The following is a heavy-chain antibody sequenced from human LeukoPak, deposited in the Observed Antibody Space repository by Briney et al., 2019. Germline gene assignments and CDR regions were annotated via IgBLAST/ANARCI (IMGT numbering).Heavy chain of an antibody. CDR2: INHSGST. J-gene: IGHJ4*02. D-gene: IGHD3-3*01. CDR1: GGSFSGYY. CDR3: ARCSTIFGVVTYDYYFDY. Sequence: SETLSLTCAVYGGSFSGYYWSWIRQPPGKGLEWIGEINHSGSTNYNPSLKSRVTISVDTSKNQFSLKLSSVTAADTAVYYCARCSTIFGVVTYDYYFDYWGQGTLVTLSS. V-gene: IGHV4-34*01.